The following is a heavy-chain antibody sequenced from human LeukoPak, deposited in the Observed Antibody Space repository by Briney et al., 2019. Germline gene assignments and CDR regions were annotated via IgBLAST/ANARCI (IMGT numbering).Heavy chain of an antibody. CDR1: GFIVSSYY. Sequence: PGGSLRLSCAASGFIVSSYYMSWVRQPPGKGLEWIGSIYDSGSTYYNPSLKSRVTISVDTSKNQFSLKLNSVTAADTAVYYCARHYGPWGQGTLVTVSS. V-gene: IGHV4-39*01. J-gene: IGHJ5*02. CDR3: ARHYGP. D-gene: IGHD3-10*01. CDR2: IYDSGST.